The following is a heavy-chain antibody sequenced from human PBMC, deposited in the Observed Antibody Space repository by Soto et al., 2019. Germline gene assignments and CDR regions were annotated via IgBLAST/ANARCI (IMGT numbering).Heavy chain of an antibody. V-gene: IGHV1-69*13. Sequence: AYLRRRWASVKVSCKASGGTFSSYAISWVRQAPGQGLEWMGGIIPIFGTANYAQKFQGRVTITADESTSTAYMELSSLRSEDTAVYYCARDRSSGWYNWFEPWGQGTLVTVSS. CDR3: ARDRSSGWYNWFEP. CDR1: GGTFSSYA. D-gene: IGHD6-19*01. J-gene: IGHJ5*02. CDR2: IIPIFGTA.